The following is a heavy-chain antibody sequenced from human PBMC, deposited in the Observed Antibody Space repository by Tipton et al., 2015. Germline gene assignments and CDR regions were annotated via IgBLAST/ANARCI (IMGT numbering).Heavy chain of an antibody. Sequence: SLRLSCAASGFTFSTYNMNWVRQAPGKGLEWVSSISSSSSFIYYADSVKGRFTISRDNAKNSLYLQMNSLRVEDTAVYYCARPRNYYDNSGHDYWGLGTLVTVSS. CDR1: GFTFSTYN. CDR2: ISSSSSFI. J-gene: IGHJ4*02. D-gene: IGHD3-22*01. V-gene: IGHV3-21*01. CDR3: ARPRNYYDNSGHDY.